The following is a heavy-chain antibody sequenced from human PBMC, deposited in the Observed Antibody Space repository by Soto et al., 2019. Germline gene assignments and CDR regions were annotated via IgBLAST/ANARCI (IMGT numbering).Heavy chain of an antibody. CDR2: ISGSGGST. D-gene: IGHD6-13*01. CDR1: GFTFSSYA. CDR3: AKDYSSSWYDKLNWFDP. V-gene: IGHV3-23*01. Sequence: HPGGSLRLSCAASGFTFSSYAMSWVRQAPGKGLEWVSAISGSGGSTYYADSVKGRFTISRDNSKNTLYLQMNSLRAEDTAVYYCAKDYSSSWYDKLNWFDPWGQGILVSVSS. J-gene: IGHJ5*02.